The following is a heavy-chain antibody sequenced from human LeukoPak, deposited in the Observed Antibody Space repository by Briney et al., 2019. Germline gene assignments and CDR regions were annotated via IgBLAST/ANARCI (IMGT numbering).Heavy chain of an antibody. CDR2: ISGSGGNT. V-gene: IGHV3-23*01. CDR1: GFSFSNYV. J-gene: IGHJ4*02. D-gene: IGHD4-17*01. Sequence: GGSLRLSCAASGFSFSNYVMSWVRHAPGKGLGWVSDISGSGGNTHYADSVKGRFTISRDNSKNTLYLQMNSLRAEDTALYYCATEKRSTTAYDYWGQGTLVTVSS. CDR3: ATEKRSTTAYDY.